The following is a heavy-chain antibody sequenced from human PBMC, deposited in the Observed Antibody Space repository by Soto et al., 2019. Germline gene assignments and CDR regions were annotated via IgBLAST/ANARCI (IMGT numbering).Heavy chain of an antibody. J-gene: IGHJ4*02. CDR2: NNPNSGGT. V-gene: IGHV1-2*02. CDR3: ASSDIVLMVYALDY. Sequence: ASVKVSCKASGYTFTGYYMHWVRQAPGQGLEWMGWNNPNSGGTNYAQKFQGRVTMTRDTSISTAYMELSRLRSDDTAVYYCASSDIVLMVYALDYWGQGTLVTVSS. CDR1: GYTFTGYY. D-gene: IGHD2-8*01.